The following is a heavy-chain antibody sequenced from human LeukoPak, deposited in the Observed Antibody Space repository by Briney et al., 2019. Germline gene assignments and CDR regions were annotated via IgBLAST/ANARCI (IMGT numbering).Heavy chain of an antibody. CDR1: GGSISSYY. V-gene: IGHV4-59*08. CDR3: ATKTDYGSNSYFDY. Sequence: SETLSLTCTVSGGSISSYYWSWIRQPPGKGLEWIGYIYYSGSTNYNPSLKSRVTISVDTSKNQFSLKLSSVTAADTAVYYCATKTDYGSNSYFDYWGQGTLVTVSS. J-gene: IGHJ4*02. CDR2: IYYSGST. D-gene: IGHD4-23*01.